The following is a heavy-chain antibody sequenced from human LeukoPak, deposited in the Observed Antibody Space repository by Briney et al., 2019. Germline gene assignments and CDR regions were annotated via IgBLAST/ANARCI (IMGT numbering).Heavy chain of an antibody. J-gene: IGHJ4*02. D-gene: IGHD4-17*01. Sequence: PGGSLRLSCAASGFTFDDYVMSWVRQAPGKGLVWVSRINSDGSSTSYADSVKGRFTISRDNAKNTLYLQMNSLRAEDTAVYYCARDREDYGDFGYWGQGTLVTVSS. V-gene: IGHV3-74*01. CDR1: GFTFDDYV. CDR3: ARDREDYGDFGY. CDR2: INSDGSST.